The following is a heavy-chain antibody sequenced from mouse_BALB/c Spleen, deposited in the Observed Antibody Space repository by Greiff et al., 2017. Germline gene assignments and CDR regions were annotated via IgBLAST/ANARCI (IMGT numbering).Heavy chain of an antibody. J-gene: IGHJ4*01. D-gene: IGHD2-3*01. CDR1: GYAFTNYL. Sequence: VQLQQSGAELVRPGTSVKVSCKASGYAFTNYLIEWVKQRPGQGLEWIGVINPGSGGTNYNEKFKGKATLTADKSSSTAYMQLSSLTSDDSAVYFCARSDDGSGAMDYWGQGTSVTVSS. CDR2: INPGSGGT. CDR3: ARSDDGSGAMDY. V-gene: IGHV1-54*01.